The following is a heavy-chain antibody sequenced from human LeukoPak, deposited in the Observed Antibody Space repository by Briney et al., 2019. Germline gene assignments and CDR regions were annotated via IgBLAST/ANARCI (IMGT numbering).Heavy chain of an antibody. CDR1: GLTFSSYA. J-gene: IGHJ4*02. D-gene: IGHD3-22*01. V-gene: IGHV3-23*01. CDR3: AKLPTLYYYDSSGYYYFDY. Sequence: PGGSLRLSCAASGLTFSSYAMSWVRQAPGKGLEWVSAISGSGGSTYYADSVKGRFTISRDNSKNTLYLQMNSLRAEDTAVYYCAKLPTLYYYDSSGYYYFDYWGQGTLVTVSS. CDR2: ISGSGGST.